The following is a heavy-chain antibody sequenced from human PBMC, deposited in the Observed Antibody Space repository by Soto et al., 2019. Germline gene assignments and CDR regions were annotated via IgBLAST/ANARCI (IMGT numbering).Heavy chain of an antibody. J-gene: IGHJ4*02. CDR1: GYTFTGHY. Sequence: GASVKVSCKASGYTFTGHYVHWVRQAPGQGLEWMGCINPNSGVTNSAQDFQDRVTMTIDTSITTAYMELRRLTSDDTAVYFCARDNNPNIADFWGQGTLVTVSS. D-gene: IGHD2-15*01. CDR2: INPNSGVT. V-gene: IGHV1-2*02. CDR3: ARDNNPNIADF.